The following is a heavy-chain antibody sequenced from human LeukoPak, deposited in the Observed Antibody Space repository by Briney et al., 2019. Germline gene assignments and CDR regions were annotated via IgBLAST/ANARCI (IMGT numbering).Heavy chain of an antibody. D-gene: IGHD3-10*01. CDR1: GYSISSGYY. J-gene: IGHJ4*02. CDR2: IYHSGST. V-gene: IGHV4-38-2*02. CDR3: ARAGSGSRKTDY. Sequence: SETLSLTCTVSGYSISSGYYWGWIRQPPGKGLEWIGSIYHSGSTYYNPSLKSRVTISVDTSKNQFSLKLSSVTAADTAVYYCARAGSGSRKTDYWGQGTLVTVSS.